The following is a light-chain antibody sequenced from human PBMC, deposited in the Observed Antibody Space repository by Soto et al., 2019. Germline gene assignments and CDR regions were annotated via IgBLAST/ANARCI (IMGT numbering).Light chain of an antibody. V-gene: IGLV2-14*01. CDR1: SSDVGAYNY. CDR3: SSYTTSSPLDV. CDR2: DVT. J-gene: IGLJ1*01. Sequence: QSALTQPASVSGSPGQSITISCTGTSSDVGAYNYVSWYQQHPGKAPKLMIYDVTNRPSGVSNRFSGSKSGNTASLTISGLQAEDEADYYCSSYTTSSPLDVFGTGTQLTVL.